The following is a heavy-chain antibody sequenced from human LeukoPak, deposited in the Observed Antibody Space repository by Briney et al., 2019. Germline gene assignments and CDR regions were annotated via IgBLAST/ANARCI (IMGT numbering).Heavy chain of an antibody. Sequence: ASVKVSCKVSGYTLTELSMHWVRQAPGKGLEWMGGFDPEDGETIYAQKFQGRVTMTEDTSTDTAYMELSSLRSEDTAVYYCARDPSGTQDIVATISDAFDIWGQGTMVTVSS. D-gene: IGHD5-12*01. CDR3: ARDPSGTQDIVATISDAFDI. CDR1: GYTLTELS. V-gene: IGHV1-24*01. CDR2: FDPEDGET. J-gene: IGHJ3*02.